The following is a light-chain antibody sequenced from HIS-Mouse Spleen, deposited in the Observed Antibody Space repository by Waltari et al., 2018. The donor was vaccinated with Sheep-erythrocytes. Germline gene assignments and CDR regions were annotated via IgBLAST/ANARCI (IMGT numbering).Light chain of an antibody. J-gene: IGKJ4*01. Sequence: DIVMTQSPDSLAVSLGERATINCKSSQSVLYSSNNKNYLAWYQQKPGQPLKLLIYWASTRDSGVPDRFSGSGSGTDFTLTISSLQAEDVAVYYCQQYYSTLTFGGGTKVEIK. CDR3: QQYYSTLT. CDR1: QSVLYSSNNKNY. V-gene: IGKV4-1*01. CDR2: WAS.